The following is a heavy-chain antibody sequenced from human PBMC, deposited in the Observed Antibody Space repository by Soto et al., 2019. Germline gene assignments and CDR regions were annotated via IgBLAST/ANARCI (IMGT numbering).Heavy chain of an antibody. CDR2: IYHSGST. J-gene: IGHJ5*02. CDR3: ARRDTWFDP. D-gene: IGHD5-18*01. V-gene: IGHV4-38-2*01. Sequence: SETLSLTCAVSGYSISSGYYWGWIRQPPGKGLEWIGSIYHSGSTYYNPSLKSRVTISEDTSKNQFSLKLSSVTAADTAVYYCARRDTWFDPWGQGTLVTVSS. CDR1: GYSISSGYY.